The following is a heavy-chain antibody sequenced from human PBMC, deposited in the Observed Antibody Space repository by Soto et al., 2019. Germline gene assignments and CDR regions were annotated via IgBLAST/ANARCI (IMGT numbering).Heavy chain of an antibody. J-gene: IGHJ5*02. D-gene: IGHD2-2*02. CDR2: ISSSGSPI. CDR1: GFTFSSHE. CDR3: VRSWGVYCSSTRCYSPWLDP. V-gene: IGHV3-48*03. Sequence: GGSLRLSCVASGFTFSSHEMNWVRQAPGKGLEWVSYISSSGSPIDYADSVRGRFTISRDNAKNSVILQMNSLRVEDTAVYYCVRSWGVYCSSTRCYSPWLDPWGQGTLVTVSS.